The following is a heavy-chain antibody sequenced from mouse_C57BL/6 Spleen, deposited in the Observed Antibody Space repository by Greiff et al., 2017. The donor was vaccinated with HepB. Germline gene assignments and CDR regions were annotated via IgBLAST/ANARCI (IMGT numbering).Heavy chain of an antibody. Sequence: EVQLVESGGGLVKPGGSLKLSCAASGFTFSSYAMSWVRQTPEKRLEWVATISDGGSYTYYPDNVKGRFTISRDNAKNNLYLQMSHLKSEDTAMYYCARGGTTVVAGYFDVWGTGTTVTVSS. CDR2: ISDGGSYT. J-gene: IGHJ1*03. CDR3: ARGGTTVVAGYFDV. CDR1: GFTFSSYA. D-gene: IGHD1-1*01. V-gene: IGHV5-4*01.